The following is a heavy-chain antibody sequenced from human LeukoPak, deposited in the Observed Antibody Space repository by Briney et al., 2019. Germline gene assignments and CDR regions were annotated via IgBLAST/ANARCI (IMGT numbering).Heavy chain of an antibody. V-gene: IGHV3-30*03. Sequence: GGSLRLSCAASGFTFSSYGMHWVRQAPGKGLEWVAVISYDGSNKYYADSVKGRFTISRDNSKNTLYLQMNSLRAEDTAVYYCARGGRYYDSSGYYSTLDDFDYWGQGTLVTVSS. CDR1: GFTFSSYG. CDR2: ISYDGSNK. J-gene: IGHJ4*02. D-gene: IGHD3-22*01. CDR3: ARGGRYYDSSGYYSTLDDFDY.